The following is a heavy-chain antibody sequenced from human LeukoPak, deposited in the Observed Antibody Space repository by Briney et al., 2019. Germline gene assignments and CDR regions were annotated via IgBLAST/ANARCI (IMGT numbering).Heavy chain of an antibody. Sequence: GGSLRLSCVVSGFTFSSFWMTWVRQAPGKGLEWVANIKLDVSETYYVDSVRGRFTISRDNTKNSLYLQMDSLRAEDTAVYYCARKGNAFDFWGQGTMVTVSS. J-gene: IGHJ3*01. CDR2: IKLDVSET. CDR3: ARKGNAFDF. CDR1: GFTFSSFW. V-gene: IGHV3-7*01. D-gene: IGHD3-10*01.